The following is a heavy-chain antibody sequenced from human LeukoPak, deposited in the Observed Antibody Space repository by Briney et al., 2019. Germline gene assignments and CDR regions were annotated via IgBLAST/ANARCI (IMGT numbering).Heavy chain of an antibody. D-gene: IGHD1-1*01. J-gene: IGHJ4*02. CDR1: GFTFSDYD. V-gene: IGHV3-13*01. Sequence: GGSLRLSCAASGFTFSDYDMHWVRQATGKGLEWVSAIGTAGDTYYTGSVKGRSTISRENAKNSLYLQMNSLRAGDTAVYYCVRVAKERVGGVYYFDYWGQGTPVTVSS. CDR3: VRVAKERVGGVYYFDY. CDR2: IGTAGDT.